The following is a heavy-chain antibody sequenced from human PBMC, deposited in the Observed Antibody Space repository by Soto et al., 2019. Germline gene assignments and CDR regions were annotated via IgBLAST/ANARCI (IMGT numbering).Heavy chain of an antibody. V-gene: IGHV4-61*01. CDR3: ARDLRYQLLPYYYYYYGMDV. Sequence: ASETLSLTCTVSGGSVSSGSYYWSWIRQPPGKGLEWIGYIYYSGSTNYNPSLKSRVTISVDTSKNQFSLKLSSVTAADTAVYYCARDLRYQLLPYYYYYYGMDVWGQGTTVTVSS. D-gene: IGHD2-2*01. CDR1: GGSVSSGSYY. CDR2: IYYSGST. J-gene: IGHJ6*02.